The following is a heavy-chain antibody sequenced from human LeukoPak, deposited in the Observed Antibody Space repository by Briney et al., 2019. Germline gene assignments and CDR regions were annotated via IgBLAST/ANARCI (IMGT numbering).Heavy chain of an antibody. CDR2: IYPGDSDT. D-gene: IGHD3-22*01. CDR1: GYSFTSYW. CDR3: ARRADYYHSSGYFPYYFDY. J-gene: IGHJ4*02. V-gene: IGHV5-51*01. Sequence: GASLQISCKGSGYSFTSYWIGWVRQMPGKGLEWMGIIYPGDSDTRYRPSFQGQVTISADKSINTAYLQWSSLKASDTAMYYCARRADYYHSSGYFPYYFDYWGQGTLVTVSS.